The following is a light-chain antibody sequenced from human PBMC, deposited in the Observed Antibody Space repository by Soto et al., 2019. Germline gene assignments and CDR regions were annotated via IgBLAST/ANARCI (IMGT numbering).Light chain of an antibody. J-gene: IGKJ2*01. CDR1: QSVSSSY. CDR3: QQYGSSSGYT. Sequence: EIVLTQSPGTLSLSPGERVTLSCRASQSVSSSYLAWYQQKPGQAPRLLIYGASSRATGIPDRFSGSGSGTDFILTINRVEPDDFAVYYCQQYGSSSGYTFGQGTKLEIK. V-gene: IGKV3-20*01. CDR2: GAS.